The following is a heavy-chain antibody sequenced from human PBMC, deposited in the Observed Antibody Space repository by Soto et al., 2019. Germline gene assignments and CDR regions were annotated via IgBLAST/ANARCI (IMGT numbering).Heavy chain of an antibody. V-gene: IGHV3-7*03. CDR1: GLTFGHFW. CDR2: RKLDGREK. D-gene: IGHD1-1*01. J-gene: IGHJ4*02. Sequence: GGSLRRSCVGSGLTFGHFWMSWVRQAPGNGLEWLANRKLDGREKCYVDSVKGRFAISRDNAKNSVFLQMNSLRTEDTAVYYCARDSERVDDFDHWGQGSLVTVSS. CDR3: ARDSERVDDFDH.